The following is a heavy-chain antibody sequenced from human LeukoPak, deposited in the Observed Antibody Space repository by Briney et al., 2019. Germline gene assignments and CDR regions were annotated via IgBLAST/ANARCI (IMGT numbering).Heavy chain of an antibody. D-gene: IGHD1-26*01. CDR1: GFTFSSYG. V-gene: IGHV3-30*18. Sequence: GRSLRLSCAASGFTFSSYGMHWVRQAPGKGLEWVAVISYDGSNKYYADSVKDRFTISRDNSKNTLYLRMNSLRAEDTAVYYCAKDLEGSSGFDYWGQGTLVTVSS. J-gene: IGHJ4*02. CDR2: ISYDGSNK. CDR3: AKDLEGSSGFDY.